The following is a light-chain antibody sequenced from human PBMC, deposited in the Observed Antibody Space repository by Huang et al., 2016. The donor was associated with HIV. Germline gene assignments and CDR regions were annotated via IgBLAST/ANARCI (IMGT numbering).Light chain of an antibody. J-gene: IGKJ3*01. V-gene: IGKV6-21*02. CDR1: QSISSG. Sequence: EIMLTQSPDFQSVTPKEKVTITCRASQSISSGLHWYQQKPDQSPRLLIKYASQSIAGVASRFSGSGSGTDFTLTINTLEAEDAATYYCHQSSSPLTFGPGTKVDIK. CDR2: YAS. CDR3: HQSSSPLT.